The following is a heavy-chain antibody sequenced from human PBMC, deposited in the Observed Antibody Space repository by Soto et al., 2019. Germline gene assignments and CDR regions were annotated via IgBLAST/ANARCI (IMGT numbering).Heavy chain of an antibody. V-gene: IGHV1-69*01. D-gene: IGHD2-21*02. J-gene: IGHJ4*02. CDR1: GGTFSSYA. CDR3: VLLVGLYCGGDCRMHCFDC. Sequence: QVQLVQSGADVEKPGSSVKVSCKASGGTFSSYAISWVRQAPGQGLEWMGGIIPIFGTANYVQKFQGRVTITADDSTSTAYVELGSLRSEHTAVAYCVLLVGLYCGGDCRMHCFDCWGQGTLVTGSS. CDR2: IIPIFGTA.